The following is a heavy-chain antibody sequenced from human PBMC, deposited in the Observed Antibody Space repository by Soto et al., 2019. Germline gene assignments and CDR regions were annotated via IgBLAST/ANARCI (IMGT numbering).Heavy chain of an antibody. V-gene: IGHV3-21*01. D-gene: IGHD6-13*01. Sequence: GGSLRISCAASGFTFSSYSMNWVRQAPGKGLEWVSSISSSSSYIYYADSVKGRFTISRDNAKNSLYLQMNSLRAEDTAVYYCARDLWSDSSPYYFDYWGQGTLVTVSS. J-gene: IGHJ4*02. CDR1: GFTFSSYS. CDR3: ARDLWSDSSPYYFDY. CDR2: ISSSSSYI.